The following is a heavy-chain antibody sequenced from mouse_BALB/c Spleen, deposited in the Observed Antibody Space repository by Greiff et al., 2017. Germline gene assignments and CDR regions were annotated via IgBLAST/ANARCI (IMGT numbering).Heavy chain of an antibody. D-gene: IGHD2-4*01. J-gene: IGHJ2*01. V-gene: IGHV14-1*02. CDR3: ARYDYDGGGY. Sequence: EVKLVESGAELVRPGALVKLSCKASGFNIKDYYMHWVKQRPEQGLEWIGWIDPENGNTIYDPKFQGKASITADTSSNTAYLQLSSLTSEDTAVYYCARYDYDGGGYWGQGTTLTVSS. CDR2: IDPENGNT. CDR1: GFNIKDYY.